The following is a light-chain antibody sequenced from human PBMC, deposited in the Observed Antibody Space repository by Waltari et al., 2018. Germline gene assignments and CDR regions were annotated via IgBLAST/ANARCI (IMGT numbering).Light chain of an antibody. J-gene: IGLJ3*02. CDR2: DVS. CDR1: SSDVGGYNY. V-gene: IGLV2-11*01. CDR3: CSYAGSYTNWV. Sequence: QSALTQPRSVSGSPGPSVTISCTGTSSDVGGYNYVSWYQQPPGKAPKLMIYDVSKRPSGVPDRFSGSKSGNTASLTISGLQAEDEADYYCCSYAGSYTNWVFGGGTKLTVL.